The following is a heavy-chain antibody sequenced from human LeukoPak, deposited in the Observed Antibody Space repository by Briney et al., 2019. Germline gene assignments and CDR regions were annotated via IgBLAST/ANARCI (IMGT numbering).Heavy chain of an antibody. V-gene: IGHV1-46*01. J-gene: IGHJ3*02. CDR2: INPSGGST. CDR1: GYSXTNYY. CDR3: ARAGQYQLLFVAFDI. D-gene: IGHD2-2*01. Sequence: ASVKVSCKASGYSXTNYYMHWVRQAPGQGLEWMGLINPSGGSTSYAQKFQGRVTMTRDTSTSTVYMELSSLRSEDTAVYYCARAGQYQLLFVAFDIWGQGTIVTVSS.